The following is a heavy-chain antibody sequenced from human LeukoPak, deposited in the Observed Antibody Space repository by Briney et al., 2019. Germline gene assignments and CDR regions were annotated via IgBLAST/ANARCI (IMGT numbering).Heavy chain of an antibody. J-gene: IGHJ4*02. CDR3: ARHVGISF. V-gene: IGHV3-7*01. CDR2: IREDGTEK. D-gene: IGHD7-27*01. Sequence: GGSLRLSCTASGFTFSGAWMTWVRQAPGKGLGWVANIREDGTEKNYVDSVKGRFTISRDNAKNSLFLQMSNLRDDDTAIYYCARHVGISFWGQGTLVTVSS. CDR1: GFTFSGAW.